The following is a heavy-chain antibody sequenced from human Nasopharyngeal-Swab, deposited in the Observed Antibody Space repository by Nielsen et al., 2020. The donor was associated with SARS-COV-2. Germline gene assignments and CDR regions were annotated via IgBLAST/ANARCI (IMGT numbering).Heavy chain of an antibody. Sequence: SETLSLTCSLSGGSFNGFYWNWIRQAPGKGLEWIGQINHKERTNYNPSLKSRIAMLVDTSNNPVSLKLSSVTATDTAVYYCARAGRVGDAYTGLDVWGQGTTVTVSS. V-gene: IGHV4-34*01. CDR3: ARAGRVGDAYTGLDV. J-gene: IGHJ6*02. CDR1: GGSFNGFY. CDR2: INHKERT. D-gene: IGHD5-24*01.